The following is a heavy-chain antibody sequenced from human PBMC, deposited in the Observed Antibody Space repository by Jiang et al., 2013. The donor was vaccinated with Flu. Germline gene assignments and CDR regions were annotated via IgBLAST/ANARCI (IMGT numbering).Heavy chain of an antibody. D-gene: IGHD3-22*01. V-gene: IGHV1-3*01. CDR2: INAGNGNT. J-gene: IGHJ4*02. CDR1: GYTFTSYA. Sequence: SGAEVKKPGASVKVSCKASGYTFTSYAMHWVRQAPGQRLEWMGWINAGNGNTKYSQKFQGRVTITRDASASTAYMELSSLRSEDTAVYYCARDYYDSSGYYYGVAFDYWGQGTLVTVSS. CDR3: ARDYYDSSGYYYGVAFDY.